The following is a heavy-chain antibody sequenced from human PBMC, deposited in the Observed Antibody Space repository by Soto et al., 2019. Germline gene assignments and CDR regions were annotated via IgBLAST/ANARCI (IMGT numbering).Heavy chain of an antibody. V-gene: IGHV4-34*01. J-gene: IGHJ5*02. CDR2: INHGGST. CDR1: GGSFSGYY. D-gene: IGHD3-3*01. CDR3: ARGLAPTIFGVVPTPNWFDP. Sequence: QVQLQQWGAGLLKPSETLSLTCGVNGGSFSGYYWSWIRQPPGKGLEWSGEINHGGSTNYTPSLKSRLTTSVDTSKNQFSLKLTSVTAADTAVYYCARGLAPTIFGVVPTPNWFDPWGQGTLVSVSS.